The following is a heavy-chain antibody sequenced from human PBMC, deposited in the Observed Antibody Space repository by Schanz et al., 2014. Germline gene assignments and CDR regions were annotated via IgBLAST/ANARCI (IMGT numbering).Heavy chain of an antibody. J-gene: IGHJ4*02. Sequence: VQSVHSGTEVQKLGASVKVSCQTSGYTFTAYGITWVRQAPGQGLEWVGWISPYTGNTHYFDKMEGRVTMTTDASTSTAYMELRSLRSDDTAVYYCARDFSAYVGNYFDYWGQGTLVTVSS. CDR3: ARDFSAYVGNYFDY. CDR1: GYTFTAYG. CDR2: ISPYTGNT. V-gene: IGHV1-18*01. D-gene: IGHD5-12*01.